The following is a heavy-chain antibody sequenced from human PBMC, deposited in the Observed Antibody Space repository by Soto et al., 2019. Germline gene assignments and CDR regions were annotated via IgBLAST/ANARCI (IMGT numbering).Heavy chain of an antibody. V-gene: IGHV1-69*05. CDR1: GGTFSSSP. Sequence: ASVKVSCKASGGTFSSSPISWLRQAPGQGLEWMGGIIPIFGTANYAQKLQGRVTMTTDTSTSTAYMELRSLRSDDTAVYYCARDSRSELRQFDYWGQGTLVTVSS. CDR2: IIPIFGTA. CDR3: ARDSRSELRQFDY. D-gene: IGHD1-26*01. J-gene: IGHJ4*02.